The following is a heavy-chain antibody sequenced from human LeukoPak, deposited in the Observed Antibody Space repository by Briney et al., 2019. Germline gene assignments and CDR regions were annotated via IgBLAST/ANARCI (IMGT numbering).Heavy chain of an antibody. CDR2: IIPIFGTA. J-gene: IGHJ4*02. V-gene: IGHV1-69*05. Sequence: SVKVSCKASRGTFSSYAISWVRQAPGQGLEWMGRIIPIFGTANYAQKFQGRVTITTDESTSTAYMELSSLRSEDTAVYYCARTRGSWIDYWGQGTLVTVSS. CDR3: ARTRGSWIDY. D-gene: IGHD1-1*01. CDR1: RGTFSSYA.